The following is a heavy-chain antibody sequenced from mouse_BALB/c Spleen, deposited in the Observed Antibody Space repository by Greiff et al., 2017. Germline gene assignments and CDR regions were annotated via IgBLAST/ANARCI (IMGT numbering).Heavy chain of an antibody. Sequence: EVKLVESGGGLVQPGGSRKLSCAASGFTFSSFGMHWVRQAPEKGLEWVAYISSGSSTIYYADTVKGRFTISRDNPKNTLFLQMTSLRSEDTAMYYCARNGYYGGYFDYWGQGTTLTVSS. V-gene: IGHV5-17*02. CDR1: GFTFSSFG. CDR2: ISSGSSTI. CDR3: ARNGYYGGYFDY. D-gene: IGHD2-3*01. J-gene: IGHJ2*01.